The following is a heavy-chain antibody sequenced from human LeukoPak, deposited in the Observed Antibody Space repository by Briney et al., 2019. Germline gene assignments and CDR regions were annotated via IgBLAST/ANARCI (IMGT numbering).Heavy chain of an antibody. J-gene: IGHJ4*02. Sequence: PSETLSLTCTVSGGSISSSSYYWGWIRQPPGKGLEWTGSIYYSGSTYYNPSLKSRVTISVDTSKNQFSLKLSSVTAADTAVYYCARHDYYDSSYYFDYWGQGTLVTVSS. CDR2: IYYSGST. D-gene: IGHD3-22*01. CDR1: GGSISSSSYY. CDR3: ARHDYYDSSYYFDY. V-gene: IGHV4-39*01.